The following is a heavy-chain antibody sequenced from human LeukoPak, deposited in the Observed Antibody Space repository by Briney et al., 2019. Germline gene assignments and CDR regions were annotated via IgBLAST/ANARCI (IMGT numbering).Heavy chain of an antibody. CDR1: GFTFSSYE. CDR3: ARETAHCGGDCFDY. CDR2: IGVGDSTI. Sequence: PGGSLRLSCAASGFTFSSYECNWLRQAPGKGVEGVSYIGVGDSTIYYADSVRGRFTTSRDNAKNALYLQLNSLRAEDTAVYYCARETAHCGGDCFDYWGQGTLVTVPS. J-gene: IGHJ4*02. V-gene: IGHV3-48*03. D-gene: IGHD2-21*01.